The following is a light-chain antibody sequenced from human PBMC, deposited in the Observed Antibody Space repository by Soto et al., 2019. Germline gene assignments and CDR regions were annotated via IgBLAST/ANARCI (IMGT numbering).Light chain of an antibody. CDR3: SSYTSSNSLV. CDR2: EVS. CDR1: SRDVGGYNY. Sequence: QSALTQPASVSGSPGESITISCTGTSRDVGGYNYVSWYQQHPGKAPRLFIYEVSNRPSGVSNRFSGSKSANTASLTISGLQAEDEADYYFSSYTSSNSLVFGGGTKLTVL. J-gene: IGLJ2*01. V-gene: IGLV2-14*01.